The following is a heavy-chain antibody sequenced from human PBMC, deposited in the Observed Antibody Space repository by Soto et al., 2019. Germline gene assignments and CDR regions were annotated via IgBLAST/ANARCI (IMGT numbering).Heavy chain of an antibody. V-gene: IGHV4-34*01. J-gene: IGHJ5*02. Sequence: SETLSLTCAVYGGSFSGYYWSWIRQPPGKGLEWIGEVNHNGGTNYNPSLKSRVTISVDTSKNQFSLKLSSVTAADTAVYYCARGWSGLVIIRFDPWGQGTLVTVSS. CDR3: ARGWSGLVIIRFDP. CDR2: VNHNGGT. D-gene: IGHD3-9*01. CDR1: GGSFSGYY.